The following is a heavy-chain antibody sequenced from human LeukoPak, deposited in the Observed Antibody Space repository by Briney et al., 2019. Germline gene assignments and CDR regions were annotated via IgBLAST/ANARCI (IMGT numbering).Heavy chain of an antibody. CDR3: PRPSSVGAFDI. J-gene: IGHJ3*02. CDR1: GYTFSSYS. D-gene: IGHD4-23*01. Sequence: GGSLSLSCVVSGYTFSSYSMNGVRQAPGKGLEWVSYISSSSSTIYYADSVKGRFTISRENAKNSLYLQMNSLRAEDTAVYYCPRPSSVGAFDIWGQGTMVTVSS. CDR2: ISSSSSTI. V-gene: IGHV3-48*04.